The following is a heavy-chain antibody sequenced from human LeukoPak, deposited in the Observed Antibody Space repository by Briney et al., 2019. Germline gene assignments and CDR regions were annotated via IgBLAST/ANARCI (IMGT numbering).Heavy chain of an antibody. V-gene: IGHV4-30-4*01. J-gene: IGHJ5*02. CDR1: GGSISSGDYY. CDR3: AMVWFGESNWFDP. Sequence: SETLSLTCTVSGGSISSGDYYWSWIRQPPGKGLEWIGYIYYSGSTYYNPSLKSRVTISVDTSKNQFSLKLSSVTPADTAVYYCAMVWFGESNWFDPWGQGTLVTVSS. CDR2: IYYSGST. D-gene: IGHD3-10*01.